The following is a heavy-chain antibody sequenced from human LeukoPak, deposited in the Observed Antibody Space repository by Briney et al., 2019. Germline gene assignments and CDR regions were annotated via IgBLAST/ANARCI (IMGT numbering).Heavy chain of an antibody. CDR2: IYYSGST. J-gene: IGHJ2*01. Sequence: SETLSLTCTVSGVSISSHYWSWIRQPPGKGLEWVGYIYYSGSTNYNPSLKSRVTISVDTSKNHFSLKLSSVTAADTAVYYCARDRGWDCSSTSCESPRYFDLWGRGTLVTVSS. V-gene: IGHV4-59*11. CDR3: ARDRGWDCSSTSCESPRYFDL. CDR1: GVSISSHY. D-gene: IGHD2-2*01.